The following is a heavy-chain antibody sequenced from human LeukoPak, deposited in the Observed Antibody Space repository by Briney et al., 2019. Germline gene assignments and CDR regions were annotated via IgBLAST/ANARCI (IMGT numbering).Heavy chain of an antibody. CDR1: GFTFSDYY. CDR3: ERIIAVAPYYYYYMDV. J-gene: IGHJ6*03. V-gene: IGHV3-11*04. Sequence: PGGSLRLSCAASGFTFSDYYMTWIRQAPGKGLEWVSYISNSGRTIYYADSVKGRFTISRDNAKSSLFLQITSLTVEDLAVYYCERIIAVAPYYYYYMDVWGRGTTVTVSS. CDR2: ISNSGRTI. D-gene: IGHD6-19*01.